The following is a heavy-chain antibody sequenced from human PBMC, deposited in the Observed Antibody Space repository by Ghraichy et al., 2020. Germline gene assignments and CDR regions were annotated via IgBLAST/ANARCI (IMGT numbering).Heavy chain of an antibody. CDR2: IFYSGSV. CDR1: GFSISNPHW. V-gene: IGHV4-28*05. J-gene: IGHJ3*02. Sequence: ESLNISCAVSGFSISNPHWWGWIRQPPGKGLEWIGYIFYSGSVYYNLSLHSRVSMSVDTSRNQFSLKLTSVTAVDTAVYYCARGRDDAFDIWGQGTVVTVSS. CDR3: ARGRDDAFDI.